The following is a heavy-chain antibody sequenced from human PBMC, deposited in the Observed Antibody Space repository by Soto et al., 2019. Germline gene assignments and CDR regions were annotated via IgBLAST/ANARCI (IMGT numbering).Heavy chain of an antibody. CDR2: IYTSGGT. Sequence: PSETLSLTCPVSGGSISSYCWSCIRQPAGKGMERIGRIYTSGGTNYNPSLKSRVYLSVATPRNQFSLKLSSVTAADTAVYYCARDEIYTSDSKTFYCYRGIDVWGQGTTVTVSS. J-gene: IGHJ6*02. V-gene: IGHV4-4*07. CDR3: ARDEIYTSDSKTFYCYRGIDV. D-gene: IGHD5-12*01. CDR1: GGSISSYC.